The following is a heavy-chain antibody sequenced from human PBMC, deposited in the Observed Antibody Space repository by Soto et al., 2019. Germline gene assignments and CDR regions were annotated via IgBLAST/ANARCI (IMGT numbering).Heavy chain of an antibody. D-gene: IGHD3-22*01. CDR2: ISGSGGST. CDR3: AKAGGYYDSYFDY. V-gene: IGHV3-23*01. J-gene: IGHJ4*02. CDR1: GFTFSSYA. Sequence: EVQLLESGGGLVQPGGSLRLSCAASGFTFSSYAMSWVRQAPGKGLEWVSAISGSGGSTYYADSVKVRFTIARDNSKNTLYLQMNSLRAEDTAVYYCAKAGGYYDSYFDYWGQGTLVTVSS.